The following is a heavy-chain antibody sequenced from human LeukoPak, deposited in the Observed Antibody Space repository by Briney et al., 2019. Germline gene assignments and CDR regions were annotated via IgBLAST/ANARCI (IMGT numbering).Heavy chain of an antibody. CDR1: GGSISSYY. D-gene: IGHD3-22*01. J-gene: IGHJ5*02. CDR2: IYTSGST. V-gene: IGHV4-4*07. CDR3: ARPYYYDSSGYLYL. Sequence: PSETLSLTCTVSGGSISSYYWSWIRQPAEKGLEWIGRIYTSGSTNYNPSLKSRVTISVDTSKNQFSLKLSSVTAADTAVYYCARPYYYDSSGYLYLWGQGTLVTVSS.